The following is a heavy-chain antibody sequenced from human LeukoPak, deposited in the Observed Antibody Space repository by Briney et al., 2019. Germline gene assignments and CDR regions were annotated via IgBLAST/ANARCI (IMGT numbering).Heavy chain of an antibody. J-gene: IGHJ5*02. V-gene: IGHV1-8*01. CDR2: MHPNSGGT. Sequence: GASVKVSCKTSGYTFSTYEINWVRQAAGQGLEWMGWMHPNSGGTDYAQKFQGRVTMTKDTSINTVYMELSSLRSEDTAVYYCTRGPRNDPWGQGTLVTVSS. CDR1: GYTFSTYE. CDR3: TRGPRNDP. D-gene: IGHD1-14*01.